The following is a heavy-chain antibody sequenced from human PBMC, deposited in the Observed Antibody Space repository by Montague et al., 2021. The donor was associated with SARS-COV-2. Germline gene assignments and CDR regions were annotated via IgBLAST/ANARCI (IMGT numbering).Heavy chain of an antibody. D-gene: IGHD1-20*01. Sequence: SETLSLTCAVYGGSFSNFYWSWIRQPPGKGLEWIGEINHRGYIDYNPSLESRVTMSVDTSKNQFSLKLSSVTAADTAVYYCVRDQGRSNWNYPDYWGQGTLVTVSS. CDR3: VRDQGRSNWNYPDY. CDR2: INHRGYI. V-gene: IGHV4-34*01. CDR1: GGSFSNFY. J-gene: IGHJ4*02.